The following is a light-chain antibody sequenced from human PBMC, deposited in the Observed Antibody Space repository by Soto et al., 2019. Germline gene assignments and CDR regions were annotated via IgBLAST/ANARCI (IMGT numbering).Light chain of an antibody. CDR1: SSDVGGYNY. Sequence: QPVRTQPPSASGSLGQAVTISSTGTSSDVGGYNYVSWYQQYPGKAPRLMIYEVIKRPSGVPARFSGSKSGNTASLTISGLQAEDEADYYCSSHAGATKVFGTGTKVTVL. V-gene: IGLV2-8*01. CDR3: SSHAGATKV. J-gene: IGLJ1*01. CDR2: EVI.